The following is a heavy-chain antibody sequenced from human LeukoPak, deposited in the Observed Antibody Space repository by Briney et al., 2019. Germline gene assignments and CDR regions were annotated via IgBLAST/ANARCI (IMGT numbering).Heavy chain of an antibody. J-gene: IGHJ4*02. CDR1: GFTFSSYG. CDR3: AKMGGQNMVRGVLDY. Sequence: PGGSLRLSCAASGFTFSSYGMHWVRQAPGKGLEWVAVISYDGSNKYYADSVKGRFTISRDNSKNTLYLQMNSLRAEDTAVYYCAKMGGQNMVRGVLDYWGQGTLVTVSS. CDR2: ISYDGSNK. D-gene: IGHD3-10*01. V-gene: IGHV3-30*18.